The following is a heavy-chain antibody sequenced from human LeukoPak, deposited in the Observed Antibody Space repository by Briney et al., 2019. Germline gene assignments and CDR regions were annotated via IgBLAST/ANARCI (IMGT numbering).Heavy chain of an antibody. CDR3: LTGYYYYYMDV. J-gene: IGHJ6*03. V-gene: IGHV3-74*01. Sequence: GGSLRLSCAASGFAFSNYWLHWVRQAPGKGLVWVARINTHGSSTNYADSVKGRFTISRDNAKNTLYLQMTSLSAEDTAVYYALTGYYYYYMDVWGKGTTVTVSS. CDR2: INTHGSST. CDR1: GFAFSNYW.